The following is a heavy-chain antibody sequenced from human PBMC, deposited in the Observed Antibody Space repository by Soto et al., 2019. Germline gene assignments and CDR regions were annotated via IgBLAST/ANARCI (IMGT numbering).Heavy chain of an antibody. Sequence: ASVKVSCKASGYTFTSYGISWVRQAPGQGLEWMGWISAYNGNTNYAQKLQGRVTMTTDTSTSTAYMELRSLRSDDTAVYYCARDMDDFWSGYYFYYMDVWGKGTTVTVS. CDR2: ISAYNGNT. D-gene: IGHD3-3*01. CDR1: GYTFTSYG. V-gene: IGHV1-18*01. J-gene: IGHJ6*03. CDR3: ARDMDDFWSGYYFYYMDV.